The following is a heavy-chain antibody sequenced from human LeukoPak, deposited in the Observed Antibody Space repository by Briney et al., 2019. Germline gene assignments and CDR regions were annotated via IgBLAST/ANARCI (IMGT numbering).Heavy chain of an antibody. CDR1: LRTLHHQY. J-gene: IGHJ4*02. V-gene: IGHV3-66*01. CDR3: ATDRYCGAGSGCFYFDN. Sequence: GWSLPLSRVGCLRTLHHQYIRWDLQAPGKGLEWVSVMYIAGGTYYADAVKNRFTISIDTSKNTLYLEMNSLRAEETAVYYSATDRYCGAGSGCFYFDNWGQGTLVTVS. CDR2: MYIAGGT. D-gene: IGHD2-21*01.